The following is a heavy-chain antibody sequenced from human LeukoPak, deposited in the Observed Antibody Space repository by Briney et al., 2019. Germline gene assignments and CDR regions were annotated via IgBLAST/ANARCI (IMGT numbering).Heavy chain of an antibody. D-gene: IGHD6-6*01. Sequence: EASVTVSCKASGGTFSSYAISWVRQAPGQGLEWMGGIIPIFGTANYAQKFQGRVTITTDESTSTAYMELSSLRSEDTAVYYCARGVAARPTSVYYYYYMDVWGKGTTVTVSS. J-gene: IGHJ6*03. CDR1: GGTFSSYA. V-gene: IGHV1-69*05. CDR2: IIPIFGTA. CDR3: ARGVAARPTSVYYYYYMDV.